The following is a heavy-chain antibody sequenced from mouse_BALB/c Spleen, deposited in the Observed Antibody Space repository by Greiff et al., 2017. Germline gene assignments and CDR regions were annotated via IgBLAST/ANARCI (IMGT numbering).Heavy chain of an antibody. CDR2: IYPSDSYT. CDR1: GYTFTSYW. V-gene: IGHV1-69*02. J-gene: IGHJ2*01. CDR3: TRTTGNYYFDY. D-gene: IGHD2-1*01. Sequence: QVQLQQSGAELVRPGASVKLSCKASGYTFTSYWINWVKQRPGQGLEWIGNIYPSDSYTNYNQKFKDKATLTVDESSSTAYMQLSSPTSEDSAVYYCTRTTGNYYFDYWGQGTTLTVSS.